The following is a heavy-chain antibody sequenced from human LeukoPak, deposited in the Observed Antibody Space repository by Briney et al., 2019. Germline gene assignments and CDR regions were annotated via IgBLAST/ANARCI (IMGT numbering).Heavy chain of an antibody. V-gene: IGHV1-2*06. J-gene: IGHJ4*02. CDR1: GYTFTGYY. Sequence: ASVKVSCKASGYTFTGYYMHWVRQAPGQGMEWMGRINPNSGGRNYAQKFQGRVSMTRDTSISTAYMDLSRLRSDDTAVYYCASGILYYYDSSGPHADYWGQGTLVTVSS. CDR2: INPNSGGR. D-gene: IGHD3-22*01. CDR3: ASGILYYYDSSGPHADY.